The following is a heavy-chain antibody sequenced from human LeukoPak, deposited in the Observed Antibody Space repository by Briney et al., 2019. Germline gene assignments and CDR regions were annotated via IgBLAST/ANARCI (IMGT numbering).Heavy chain of an antibody. CDR1: GDSVSSNSVT. J-gene: IGHJ5*02. Sequence: SQTHSLTCAISGDSVSSNSVTWNWIRQSPSRGLEWLGRTYYRSTWYNDYAVSVRGRITVNPDTSKNQFSLHLNSVTPEDTAVYYCARRLTQYDCFDPWGQGILVTVSS. CDR2: TYYRSTWYN. CDR3: ARRLTQYDCFDP. D-gene: IGHD2-2*01. V-gene: IGHV6-1*01.